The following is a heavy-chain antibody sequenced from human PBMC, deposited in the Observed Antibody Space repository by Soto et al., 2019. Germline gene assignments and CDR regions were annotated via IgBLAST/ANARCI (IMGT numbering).Heavy chain of an antibody. D-gene: IGHD2-21*02. Sequence: GGSLRLSCAASGFSFSSYSMNWVRHAPGKGLEWVSSITHSSSYIYFVDSVKGRFTISIDNAKNSLYLQMNSLRAEDTAVDDCARVMTVVTPSYYHGMDVWGQGTTVTVSS. CDR1: GFSFSSYS. J-gene: IGHJ6*02. V-gene: IGHV3-21*01. CDR3: ARVMTVVTPSYYHGMDV. CDR2: ITHSSSYI.